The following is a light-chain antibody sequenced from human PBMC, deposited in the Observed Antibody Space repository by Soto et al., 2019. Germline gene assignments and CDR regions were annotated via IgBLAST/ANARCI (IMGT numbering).Light chain of an antibody. CDR2: DAS. CDR1: QSVSSY. CDR3: QQRVNWPPKYT. V-gene: IGKV3-11*01. J-gene: IGKJ2*01. Sequence: EIVLTQSPATLSLSPGERATLSCRASQSVSSYLAWYQQKPGQAPRLLIYDASNRATGIPARFSDSGSGTDFALTIRSLEPEDFAVYYCQQRVNWPPKYTFGQGTKLEIK.